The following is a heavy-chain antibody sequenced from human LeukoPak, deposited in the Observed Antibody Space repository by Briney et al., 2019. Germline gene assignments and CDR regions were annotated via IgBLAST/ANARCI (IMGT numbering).Heavy chain of an antibody. Sequence: SETLSLTCAVYGGSFSGYYWSWIRQPPGKGLEWIGEINHSGSTNYSPSLKSRVTISVDTSKNQFSLKLSSVTAADTAVYYCARGDGSSWYLGWFDPWGQGTLVTVSS. CDR3: ARGDGSSWYLGWFDP. V-gene: IGHV4-34*01. CDR2: INHSGST. J-gene: IGHJ5*02. D-gene: IGHD6-13*01. CDR1: GGSFSGYY.